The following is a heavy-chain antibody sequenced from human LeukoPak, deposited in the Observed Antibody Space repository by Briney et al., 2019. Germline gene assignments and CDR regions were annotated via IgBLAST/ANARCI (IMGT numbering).Heavy chain of an antibody. Sequence: ASETLSLTCAVYGGSFSGYYWSWIRQPPGKGLEWIGEINHSGSTNYNPSLKSRVTISVDTSKNQFSLKLSSVTAADTAVYYCARHVGHYYGSGVSYYYYYYMDVWGKGTTVTISS. D-gene: IGHD3-10*01. CDR1: GGSFSGYY. V-gene: IGHV4-34*01. CDR2: INHSGST. J-gene: IGHJ6*03. CDR3: ARHVGHYYGSGVSYYYYYYMDV.